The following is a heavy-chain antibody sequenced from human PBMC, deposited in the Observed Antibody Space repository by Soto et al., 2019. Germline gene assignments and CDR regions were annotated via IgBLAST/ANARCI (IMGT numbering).Heavy chain of an antibody. CDR2: IRSKANSYAT. Sequence: GGSLRLSCAASGFTFSGSAMHWVRQASGKGLEWVGRIRSKANSYATAYAASVKGRFTISRDDSKNTAYLQMNSLKTEDTAVYYCTRLGKYYYDSSGYYLGWGQGTLVTVSS. CDR1: GFTFSGSA. J-gene: IGHJ4*02. V-gene: IGHV3-73*01. D-gene: IGHD3-22*01. CDR3: TRLGKYYYDSSGYYLG.